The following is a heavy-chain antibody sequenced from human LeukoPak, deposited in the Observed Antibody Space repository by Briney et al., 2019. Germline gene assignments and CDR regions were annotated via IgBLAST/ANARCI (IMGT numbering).Heavy chain of an antibody. CDR1: GFPFSSYW. J-gene: IGHJ4*02. Sequence: GGSLRLSCVASGFPFSSYWMTWVRQAPGKGLEWVAVISYDGSNKYYADSVKGRFTISRDNSKNTLYLQMNSLRAEDTAVYYCARVPLSYGEHGPFDYWGQGTLVTVSS. CDR3: ARVPLSYGEHGPFDY. CDR2: ISYDGSNK. D-gene: IGHD1-26*01. V-gene: IGHV3-30-3*01.